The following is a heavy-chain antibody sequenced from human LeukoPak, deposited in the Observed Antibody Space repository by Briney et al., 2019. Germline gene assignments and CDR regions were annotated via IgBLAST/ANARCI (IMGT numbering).Heavy chain of an antibody. D-gene: IGHD2-21*02. V-gene: IGHV3-20*04. CDR2: INWNDGST. CDR1: GFTFDDYG. Sequence: PGGSLRLSCAASGFTFDDYGMSWVRQAPGKGLEWVSGINWNDGSTGYADSVKGRFTISRDNAKNSLYLQMNSLRAEDTALYYCARGSIVVVTAISDAFDIWGQGTMVTVSS. CDR3: ARGSIVVVTAISDAFDI. J-gene: IGHJ3*02.